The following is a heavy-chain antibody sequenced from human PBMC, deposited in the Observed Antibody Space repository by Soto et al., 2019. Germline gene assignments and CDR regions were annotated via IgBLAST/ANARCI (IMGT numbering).Heavy chain of an antibody. CDR3: AHSYNDILTGYYAYYFGY. Sequence: QITLKEAGPTLVKPTQTLTLTCTFSGFSLSTSGEGVGWIRPPPGKALEWLALSYGDDDKRYSPSLKSRVTITKDTSKNHVVLTMTNVDRVDTATYYCAHSYNDILTGYYAYYFGYWGQGTLVTVSS. CDR2: SYGDDDK. J-gene: IGHJ4*02. D-gene: IGHD3-9*01. V-gene: IGHV2-5*02. CDR1: GFSLSTSGEG.